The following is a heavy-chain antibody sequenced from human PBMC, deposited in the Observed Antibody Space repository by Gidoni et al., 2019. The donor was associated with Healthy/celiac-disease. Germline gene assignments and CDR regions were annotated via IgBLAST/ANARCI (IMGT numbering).Heavy chain of an antibody. CDR1: GFTFSSYG. Sequence: QVQLVESGGGVVQPGRSLRLSCAASGFTFSSYGMHWVRQAPGKGLEWVAVIWYDGSNKYYADSVKGRFTISRDNSKNTLYLQMYSLRAEDTAVYYCVAKDTAMVDFDYWGQGTLVTVSS. J-gene: IGHJ4*02. D-gene: IGHD5-18*01. V-gene: IGHV3-33*01. CDR2: IWYDGSNK. CDR3: VAKDTAMVDFDY.